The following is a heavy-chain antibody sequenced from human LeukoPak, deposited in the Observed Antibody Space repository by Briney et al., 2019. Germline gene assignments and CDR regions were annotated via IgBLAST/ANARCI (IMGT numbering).Heavy chain of an antibody. D-gene: IGHD6-19*01. CDR1: GYTLTELS. CDR2: FDPEDGET. Sequence: VASVKVSCKVSGYTLTELSMHWVRQAPGKGLEWMGGFDPEDGETIYAQEFQGRVTMTEDTSTDTAYMELSSLRSEDTAVYYCALSSGFAFDIWGQGTMVTVSS. V-gene: IGHV1-24*01. J-gene: IGHJ3*02. CDR3: ALSSGFAFDI.